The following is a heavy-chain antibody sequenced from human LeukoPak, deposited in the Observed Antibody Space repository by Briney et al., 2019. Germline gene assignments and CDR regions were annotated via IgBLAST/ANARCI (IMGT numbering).Heavy chain of an antibody. CDR1: GFTFSTYA. CDR3: ARDTGIVGATDY. CDR2: LSPSGGIT. V-gene: IGHV3-23*01. Sequence: GGSLRLSCAASGFTFSTYAMSWVRQAPGKGLEWVSALSPSGGITYYEDSVKGRFTISRDNSKNTLYLQMNSLRAEDTAVYYCARDTGIVGATDYWGQGTLVTVSS. J-gene: IGHJ4*02. D-gene: IGHD1-26*01.